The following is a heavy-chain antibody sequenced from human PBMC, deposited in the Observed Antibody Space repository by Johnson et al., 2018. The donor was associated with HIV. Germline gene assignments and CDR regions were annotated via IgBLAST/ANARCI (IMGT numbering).Heavy chain of an antibody. D-gene: IGHD6-25*01. CDR3: ARGRKDIGAADGLDNDAFDM. J-gene: IGHJ3*02. CDR2: IRYDGSNK. Sequence: VQLVESGGGVVQPGGSLRLSCAASGFTFSSYGMHWVRQAPGKGLEWVAFIRYDGSNKYYADSVKGRFTISRDNSKNTLYLQMNSLRAEDTAVYYCARGRKDIGAADGLDNDAFDMWGQGTMVTVSS. V-gene: IGHV3-30*02. CDR1: GFTFSSYG.